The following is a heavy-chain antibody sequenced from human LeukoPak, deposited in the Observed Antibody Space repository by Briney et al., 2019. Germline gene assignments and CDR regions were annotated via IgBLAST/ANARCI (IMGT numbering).Heavy chain of an antibody. V-gene: IGHV4-34*01. CDR2: INHGVGT. CDR3: ARGTQFYYYYSYMDV. Sequence: PSETLSLTCAVYGGSFSGYYLTWIRQSPGKGLEWIGEINHGVGTNYNPSLKSRVTIAEDTSKNQFSLKLTSVTAADTAVYYCARGTQFYYYYSYMDVWGKGTTVTVSS. J-gene: IGHJ6*03. CDR1: GGSFSGYY.